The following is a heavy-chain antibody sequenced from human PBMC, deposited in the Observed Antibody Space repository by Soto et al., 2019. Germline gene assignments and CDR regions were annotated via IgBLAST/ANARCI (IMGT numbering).Heavy chain of an antibody. V-gene: IGHV1-69*06. CDR3: ARGLGYYYDSSGSLDAFDI. J-gene: IGHJ3*02. CDR2: IIPIFGTA. Sequence: VKVSCKASGGTFSSYAISWVRQAPGQGLEWMGGIIPIFGTANYAQKFQGRVTITADKSTSTAYMELSSLRSEDTAVYYCARGLGYYYDSSGSLDAFDIWGQGTMVTVSS. CDR1: GGTFSSYA. D-gene: IGHD3-22*01.